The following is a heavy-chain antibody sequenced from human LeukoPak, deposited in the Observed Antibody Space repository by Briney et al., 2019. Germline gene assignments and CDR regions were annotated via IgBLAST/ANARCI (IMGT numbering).Heavy chain of an antibody. CDR3: AKEDYDILTGYYYQSY. CDR2: IYADFDNT. Sequence: GGSLRLSCAASGFTVSSNYMSWVRQAPGKGLEWVSVIYADFDNTDYADSVKGRFTIPRDSSKNTLYLHMNSLRAEDTAVYYCAKEDYDILTGYYYQSYWGQGTLVTVSS. J-gene: IGHJ4*02. D-gene: IGHD3-9*01. V-gene: IGHV3-53*01. CDR1: GFTVSSNY.